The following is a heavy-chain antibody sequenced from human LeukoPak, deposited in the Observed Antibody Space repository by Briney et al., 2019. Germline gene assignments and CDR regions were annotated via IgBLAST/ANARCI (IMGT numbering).Heavy chain of an antibody. CDR1: GFTFRSYE. V-gene: IGHV3-48*03. CDR3: ARVIYYYGMDV. CDR2: ISSSGSPI. Sequence: GGSLRPSCAASGFTFRSYEMNWVRQAPGKGLEWVSYISSSGSPIYYADSVKGRFTISRDNAKNSLYLRMNSLRAENTAVYYCARVIYYYGMDVWGQGTTVTVSS. J-gene: IGHJ6*02.